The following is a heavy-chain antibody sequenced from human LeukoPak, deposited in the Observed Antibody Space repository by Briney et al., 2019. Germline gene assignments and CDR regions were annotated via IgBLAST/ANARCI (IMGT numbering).Heavy chain of an antibody. J-gene: IGHJ4*02. CDR3: ARAPSYDFWSGYYFDY. CDR1: GYTFTSYY. Sequence: GASVKVSCKASGYTFTSYYMHWVRQAPGQGLEWMGRINPNSGGTNYAQKFQGRVTMTRDTSISTAYMELSRLRSDDTAVYYCARAPSYDFWSGYYFDYWGQGTLVTVSS. D-gene: IGHD3-3*01. CDR2: INPNSGGT. V-gene: IGHV1-2*06.